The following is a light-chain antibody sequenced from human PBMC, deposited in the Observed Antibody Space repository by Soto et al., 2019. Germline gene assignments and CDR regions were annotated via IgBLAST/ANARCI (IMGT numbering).Light chain of an antibody. CDR2: EVS. CDR3: TSYTTSATLDVV. J-gene: IGLJ2*01. V-gene: IGLV2-14*01. Sequence: QSVLTQPASVSGSPGQSITISCTGTSGDVGGYNYVSWYQQHPGKAPKLIIYEVSNRPSGVSNRFSGSKSGSTASLTISGLQAEDEADYYCTSYTTSATLDVVFGGGTKLTVL. CDR1: SGDVGGYNY.